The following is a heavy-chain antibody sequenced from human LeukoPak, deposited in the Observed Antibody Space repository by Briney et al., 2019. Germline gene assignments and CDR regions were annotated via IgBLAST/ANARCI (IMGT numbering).Heavy chain of an antibody. V-gene: IGHV3-23*01. Sequence: GGSLRLSCAASGFTLSSYAMSWVRQAPGKVLEWVSAISGSGGSTYYADSVKGRFTISRDNSKNTLYLQMDSLRAEDTAVYYCAKWATSGNDYWGKGTLVTVSS. D-gene: IGHD5-12*01. CDR3: AKWATSGNDY. CDR2: ISGSGGST. CDR1: GFTLSSYA. J-gene: IGHJ4*02.